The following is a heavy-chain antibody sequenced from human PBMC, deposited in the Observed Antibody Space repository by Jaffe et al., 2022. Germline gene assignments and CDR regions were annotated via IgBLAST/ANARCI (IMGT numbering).Heavy chain of an antibody. CDR3: ARRIPRGWYSVGYNWFDP. V-gene: IGHV4-34*01. CDR2: INHSGST. CDR1: GGSFSGYY. Sequence: QVQLQQWGAGLLKPSETLSLTCAVYGGSFSGYYWSWIRQPPGKGLEWIGEINHSGSTNYNPSLKSRVTISVDTSKNQFSLKLSSVTAADTAVYYCARRIPRGWYSVGYNWFDPWGQGTLVTVSS. J-gene: IGHJ5*02. D-gene: IGHD6-19*01.